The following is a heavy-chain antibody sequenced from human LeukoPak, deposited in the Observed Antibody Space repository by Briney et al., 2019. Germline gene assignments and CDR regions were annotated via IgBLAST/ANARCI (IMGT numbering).Heavy chain of an antibody. CDR2: MNPNSGNT. Sequence: GASVKVFCKASGYTFTSYDINWVRQATGQGLEWMGWMNPNSGNTGYAQKFQGGVTITRNTSISTAYMELSSLRSEDTAVYYCARGGKQSDAFDIWGQGTMVTVSS. J-gene: IGHJ3*02. V-gene: IGHV1-8*03. CDR3: ARGGKQSDAFDI. D-gene: IGHD6-19*01. CDR1: GYTFTSYD.